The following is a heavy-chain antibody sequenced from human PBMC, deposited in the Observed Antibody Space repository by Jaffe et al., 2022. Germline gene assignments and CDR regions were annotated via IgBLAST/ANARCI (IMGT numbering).Heavy chain of an antibody. CDR1: GFTFSSYW. V-gene: IGHV3-7*01. CDR2: IKQDGSET. J-gene: IGHJ3*02. CDR3: ARGGSWGVDI. D-gene: IGHD3-10*01. Sequence: EVQLVESGGGLVQPGGSLRLSCAASGFTFSSYWMSWVRRAPGKGLEWVANIKQDGSETYHVDSVKGRFTISRDNAKTSLYLQMNSLRAEDTAVYYCARGGSWGVDIWGQGTMVTVSS.